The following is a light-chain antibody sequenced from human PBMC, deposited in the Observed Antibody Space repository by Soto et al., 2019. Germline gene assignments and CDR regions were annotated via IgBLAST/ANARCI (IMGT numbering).Light chain of an antibody. CDR2: EVS. Sequence: QSVLTQPASVSGTPGQSITISCTGTSSDVGSYNLVSWYQQHPGNAPKLMIYEVSKRPSGVSNRFSGSKSGNTASLTISGLQADDEADYSCCSYAGSSTPFVFGTGTKLTVL. V-gene: IGLV2-23*02. J-gene: IGLJ1*01. CDR1: SSDVGSYNL. CDR3: CSYAGSSTPFV.